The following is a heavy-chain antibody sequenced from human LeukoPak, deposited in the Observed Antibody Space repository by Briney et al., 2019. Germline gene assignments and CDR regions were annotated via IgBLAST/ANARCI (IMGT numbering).Heavy chain of an antibody. J-gene: IGHJ4*02. CDR1: GGSISSSSYY. D-gene: IGHD5-12*01. CDR2: IYYSGST. V-gene: IGHV4-39*07. CDR3: ARDNGATSGPDY. Sequence: SETLSLTCTVSGGSISSSSYYWGWIRQPPGKGLEWIGSIYYSGSTYYNPSLKSRVTISVDTSKNQFSLKLSSVTAADTAVYYCARDNGATSGPDYWGQGTLVTVSS.